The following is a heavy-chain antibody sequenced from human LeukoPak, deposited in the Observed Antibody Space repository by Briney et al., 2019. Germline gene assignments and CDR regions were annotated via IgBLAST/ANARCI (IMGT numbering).Heavy chain of an antibody. CDR2: IKQDGSEK. CDR1: GFAFSSYW. Sequence: GGSLRLSCAASGFAFSSYWMSWVRQAPGKGLEWGANIKQDGSEKYYVDSVKGRFTISRDNAKNSLYLQMNSLRAEDTAVYYCARGEYSSSWYVGYWGQGTLVTVSS. J-gene: IGHJ4*02. CDR3: ARGEYSSSWYVGY. V-gene: IGHV3-7*01. D-gene: IGHD6-13*01.